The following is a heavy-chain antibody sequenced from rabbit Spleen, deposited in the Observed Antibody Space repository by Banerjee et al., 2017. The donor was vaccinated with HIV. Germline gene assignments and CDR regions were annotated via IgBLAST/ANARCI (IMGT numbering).Heavy chain of an antibody. V-gene: IGHV1S40*01. CDR3: ARDSGSSFSSSGMGL. J-gene: IGHJ6*01. CDR1: GVSFSSNYY. Sequence: QSLEESGGGLVQPEGSLTLTCTASGVSFSSNYYMCWVRQAPGKGLEWIACIDRGGSDFTYFASWAKGRFTISKTSSTTVTLQMTSLTAADTAAYFCARDSGSSFSSSGMGLWGQGTLVTVS. CDR2: IDRGGSDFT. D-gene: IGHD8-1*01.